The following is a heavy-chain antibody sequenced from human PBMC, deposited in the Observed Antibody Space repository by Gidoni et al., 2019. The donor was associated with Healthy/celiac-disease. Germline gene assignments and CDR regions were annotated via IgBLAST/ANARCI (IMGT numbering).Heavy chain of an antibody. J-gene: IGHJ5*02. V-gene: IGHV4-59*01. Sequence: QVQLQESGPGLVKPSETLSLTCTVSGGSISSYYWSWSRQPPGKGLEWIGYIYYSGSTNYNPSLKSRVTISVDTSKNQFSLKLSSVTAADTAVYYCARVRGYCSGGSCLNWFDPWGQGTLVTVSS. CDR2: IYYSGST. CDR1: GGSISSYY. D-gene: IGHD2-15*01. CDR3: ARVRGYCSGGSCLNWFDP.